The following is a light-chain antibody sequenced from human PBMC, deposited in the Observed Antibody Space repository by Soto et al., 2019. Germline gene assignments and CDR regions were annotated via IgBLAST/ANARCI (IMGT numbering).Light chain of an antibody. CDR2: AES. V-gene: IGKV1-9*01. J-gene: IGKJ4*01. CDR1: QGIAGS. CDR3: QQVKSYPRT. Sequence: LTQSPSFLSASVGDRVTITCRASQGIAGSLAWYQQKPGKPPKLLIYAESTLQSGVPSRFSGSGSGTRGTLTISSLQPEDFATYYCQQVKSYPRTFGGGTRVEIK.